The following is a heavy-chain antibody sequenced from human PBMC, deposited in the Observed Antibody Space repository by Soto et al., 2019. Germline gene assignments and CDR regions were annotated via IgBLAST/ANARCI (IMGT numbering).Heavy chain of an antibody. V-gene: IGHV3-20*04. CDR1: GFTFDDYG. J-gene: IGHJ6*02. CDR2: INWNGGST. CDR3: ARDILLVGSWAYYYGMDV. D-gene: IGHD2-15*01. Sequence: GGSLRLSCAASGFTFDDYGMSWVRQAPGKGLEWVSGINWNGGSTGYADSVKGRFTISRDNAKNSLYLQMNSLRAEDTALYYCARDILLVGSWAYYYGMDVWGQGTTVTVSS.